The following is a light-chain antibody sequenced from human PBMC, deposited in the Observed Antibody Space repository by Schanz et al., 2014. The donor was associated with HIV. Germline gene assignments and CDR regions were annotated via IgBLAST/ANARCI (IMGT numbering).Light chain of an antibody. CDR2: DVT. CDR3: SSYTSSSPPVV. CDR1: SGDVGRYDY. V-gene: IGLV2-14*03. J-gene: IGLJ2*01. Sequence: QSALTQPASVSGSLGQSITISCTGTSGDVGRYDYVSWYQQHPGQAPKLLIYDVTYRPSGVSNRFSGSKSGNTASLTISGLQAEDEADYYCSSYTSSSPPVVFGGGTKLTVL.